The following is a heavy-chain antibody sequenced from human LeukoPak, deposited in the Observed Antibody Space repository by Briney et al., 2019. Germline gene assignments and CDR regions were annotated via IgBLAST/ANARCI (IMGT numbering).Heavy chain of an antibody. V-gene: IGHV3-53*01. CDR3: ARSISAPPRPLDYYFDY. CDR1: GFTVSSNY. Sequence: PGGSLRLSCAASGFTVSSNYVTWVRQAPGKGLEWVSVTYSGGSTYYADSVKGRFTISRDNSKNTVYLQMNSLRAEDTAVYYCARSISAPPRPLDYYFDYWGQGNLVTVSS. CDR2: TYSGGST. D-gene: IGHD6-6*01. J-gene: IGHJ4*02.